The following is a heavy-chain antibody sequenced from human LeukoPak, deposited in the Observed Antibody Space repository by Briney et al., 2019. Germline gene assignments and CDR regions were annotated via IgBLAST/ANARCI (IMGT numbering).Heavy chain of an antibody. J-gene: IGHJ4*02. CDR3: AKAQGYSSGNYFDY. CDR2: VSGWGGST. CDR1: GFNFSSYA. V-gene: IGHV3-23*01. Sequence: GGSLSLFCAASGFNFSSYAMSWVRPAPGKGLEWVAAVSGWGGSTYYSDSVKGRFTIARDNSKNTLYLQMNSLRAEDTAVYYCAKAQGYSSGNYFDYWGQGTLVTVSS. D-gene: IGHD6-19*01.